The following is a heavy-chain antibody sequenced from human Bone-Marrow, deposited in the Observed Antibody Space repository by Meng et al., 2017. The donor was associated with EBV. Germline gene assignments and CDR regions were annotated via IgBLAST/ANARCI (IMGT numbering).Heavy chain of an antibody. Sequence: QVQLRESGPGLVKPSETLSLTCNVSGASISTSSSYWGWIRQPPGKGLEWIGSMYYTGGTYYNPSLNSRVTISLETAKNQFSLRLTSVTAADTAVYYCARSDSSGSSHPFDHWEQGTLVTVSS. D-gene: IGHD6-19*01. CDR3: ARSDSSGSSHPFDH. CDR2: MYYTGGT. CDR1: GASISTSSSY. J-gene: IGHJ4*02. V-gene: IGHV4-39*01.